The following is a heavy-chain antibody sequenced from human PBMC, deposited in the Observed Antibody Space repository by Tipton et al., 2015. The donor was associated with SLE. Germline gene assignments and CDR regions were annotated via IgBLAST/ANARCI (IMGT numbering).Heavy chain of an antibody. V-gene: IGHV5-51*03. CDR1: GFTFTSYW. J-gene: IGHJ3*02. D-gene: IGHD3-10*01. CDR3: AKGKSGSYRDVFNI. CDR2: IYPGDSDT. Sequence: QSGPEAKKPGESLKISCKGSGFTFTSYWIGWGRQLPGKGLEWMGIIYPGDSDTRYSLSFQGQVTISADKSITTAYLQWSSLKASDAAMYYCAKGKSGSYRDVFNIWGQGTMVTVSS.